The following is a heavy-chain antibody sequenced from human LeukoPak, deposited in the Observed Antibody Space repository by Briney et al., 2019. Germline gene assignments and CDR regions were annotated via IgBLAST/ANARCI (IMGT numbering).Heavy chain of an antibody. J-gene: IGHJ4*02. V-gene: IGHV3-74*01. CDR1: GFSLSNYW. Sequence: PGGSLRLSCAASGFSLSNYWMHWVRQAPGKGLMWVSQISPDGSQTFYADSVKGRFTISRDNAKNTLFLQMDSLGAEDTALYYCVRSLRSADFWGQGTLVTASS. CDR3: VRSLRSADF. CDR2: ISPDGSQT.